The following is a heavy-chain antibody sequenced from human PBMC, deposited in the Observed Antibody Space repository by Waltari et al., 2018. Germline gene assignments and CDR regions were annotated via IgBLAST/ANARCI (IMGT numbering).Heavy chain of an antibody. D-gene: IGHD1-1*01. CDR1: GGSIRSGGYY. J-gene: IGHJ6*03. V-gene: IGHV4-31*03. Sequence: QVQLQESGPGLVKPSQTLSLTCPVSGGSIRSGGYYWSWIRPHPGKGLEWIGYIYYSGSTYYNPSLKSRVTISVDTSKNQFSLKLSSVTAADTAVYYCARVNKYRLTHYYYYMDVWGKGTTVTVSS. CDR2: IYYSGST. CDR3: ARVNKYRLTHYYYYMDV.